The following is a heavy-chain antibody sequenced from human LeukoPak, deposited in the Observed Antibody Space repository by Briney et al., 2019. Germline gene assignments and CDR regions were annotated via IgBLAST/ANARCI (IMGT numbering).Heavy chain of an antibody. J-gene: IGHJ4*02. CDR2: IYSGGSI. Sequence: GGSLRLSCAASGFTFSSDSMSWVRQAPGKGLEWVPVIYSGGSIYYADSVKGRFTISRDNSKNTLYLQMNSLRAEDTAVYYCARLKRYQLYDWGQGTPVTVSS. V-gene: IGHV3-53*01. D-gene: IGHD3-9*01. CDR1: GFTFSSDS. CDR3: ARLKRYQLYD.